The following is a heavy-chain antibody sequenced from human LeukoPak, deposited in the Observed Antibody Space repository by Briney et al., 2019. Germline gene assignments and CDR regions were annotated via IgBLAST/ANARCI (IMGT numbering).Heavy chain of an antibody. CDR2: IQQDGGEK. CDR3: ARRYYDFWSGYSYYFDY. D-gene: IGHD3-3*01. J-gene: IGHJ4*02. V-gene: IGHV3-7*01. CDR1: GFTFSNYW. Sequence: PGGSLRLSCAASGFTFSNYWMSWVRQAPGKGLEWVANIQQDGGEKYYVDSVKGRFTISRDNTKNSLYLQMNSLRAEDTAVYYCARRYYDFWSGYSYYFDYWGQGTLVTVSS.